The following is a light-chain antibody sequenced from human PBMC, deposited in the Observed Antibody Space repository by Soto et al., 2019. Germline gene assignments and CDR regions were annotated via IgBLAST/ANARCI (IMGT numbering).Light chain of an antibody. CDR3: QQYSNWPLLS. CDR1: QSVGSN. CDR2: GAS. Sequence: EVVLTHSPATLSLSPWSVSTLSCRSSQSVGSNLAWYQQKPGQTPRVLIYGASTRAIGIPARFSGSGFGTEFTLTISSLQSEDSVVYYCQQYSNWPLLSFGGGTKVDIK. J-gene: IGKJ4*01. V-gene: IGKV3-15*01.